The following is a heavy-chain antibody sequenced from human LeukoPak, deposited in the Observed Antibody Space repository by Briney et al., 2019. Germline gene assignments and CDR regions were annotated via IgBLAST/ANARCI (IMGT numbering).Heavy chain of an antibody. D-gene: IGHD6-19*01. CDR2: INQNGGVR. CDR3: ASGYSSGY. V-gene: IGHV3-7*01. J-gene: IGHJ4*02. CDR1: GFSFSSIW. Sequence: GGSLRLSCAASGFSFSSIWMSWVRQAPGKGLDWVANINQNGGVRHYVDSVKGRFTISRDNAKNSLYLQMTSLRADDTAVYYCASGYSSGYWGQGALVTVSS.